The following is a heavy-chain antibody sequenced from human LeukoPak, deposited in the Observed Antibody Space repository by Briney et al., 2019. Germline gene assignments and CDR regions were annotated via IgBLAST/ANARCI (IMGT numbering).Heavy chain of an antibody. D-gene: IGHD6-13*01. V-gene: IGHV1-8*01. J-gene: IGHJ4*02. CDR3: ARRGSSSWDSDY. Sequence: ASVKVSCKASGCTFTSYDINWVRQATGQGLEWMGWMNPNSGNTGYAQKFQGRVTMTRNTSISTAYMELSSLRSEDTAVYYCARRGSSSWDSDYWGQGTLVTVSS. CDR2: MNPNSGNT. CDR1: GCTFTSYD.